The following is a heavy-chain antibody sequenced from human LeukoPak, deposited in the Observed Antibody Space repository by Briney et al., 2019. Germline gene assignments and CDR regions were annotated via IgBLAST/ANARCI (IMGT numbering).Heavy chain of an antibody. CDR3: ARSITMVRGVITYFDY. D-gene: IGHD3-10*01. CDR2: ISSSSSYI. J-gene: IGHJ4*02. V-gene: IGHV3-21*01. Sequence: GGSLRLSCAASGFTFSSYSMNWVRQAPGKGLEWVSSISSSSSYIYYADSVKGRFTISRDNDKNSLYLQMNSLRAEDTAVYYCARSITMVRGVITYFDYWGQGTLVTVSS. CDR1: GFTFSSYS.